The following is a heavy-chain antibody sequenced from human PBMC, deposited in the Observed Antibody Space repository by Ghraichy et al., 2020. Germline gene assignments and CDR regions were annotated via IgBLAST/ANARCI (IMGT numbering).Heavy chain of an antibody. CDR2: ISGGGGST. J-gene: IGHJ3*02. V-gene: IGHV3-23*01. CDR1: GFTFSSYA. CDR3: AKDRRNWNYEILDAFDI. D-gene: IGHD1-7*01. Sequence: GGSLRLSCAASGFTFSSYAMSWVRQAPGKGLEWVSVISGGGGSTYYADSVKGRFTISRDNSKNTLYLQMNSLRAEDTAVYYCAKDRRNWNYEILDAFDIWGQGTMVTVSS.